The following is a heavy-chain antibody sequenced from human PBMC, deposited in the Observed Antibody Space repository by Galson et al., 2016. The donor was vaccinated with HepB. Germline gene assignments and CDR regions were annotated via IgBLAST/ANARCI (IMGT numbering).Heavy chain of an antibody. CDR2: ITPMLGRA. CDR3: AKLTEDYYDSSGYFDY. Sequence: SVKVSCKASGSEFLFSSLVMSWARQAPDQGLEWMGGITPMLGRATYAQKFQGRVTMTTDTSTSTAYMELRSLRSDDTAVYYCAKLTEDYYDSSGYFDYWGQGTLVIVSS. D-gene: IGHD3-22*01. V-gene: IGHV1-69*10. CDR1: GSEFLFSSLV. J-gene: IGHJ4*02.